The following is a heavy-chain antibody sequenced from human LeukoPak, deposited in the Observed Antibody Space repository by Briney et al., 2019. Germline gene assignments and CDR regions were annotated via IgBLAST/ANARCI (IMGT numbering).Heavy chain of an antibody. CDR2: IYTSGST. CDR3: ARHSRFLEWLSYYYMDV. D-gene: IGHD3-3*01. CDR1: GGSISSYY. J-gene: IGHJ6*03. Sequence: SETLSLTCTVSGGSISSYYWSWIRQPPGKGLEWIGYIYTSGSTNYNPSLKSRVTISVDTSKNQFSLKLSSVIAADTAVYYCARHSRFLEWLSYYYMDVWGKGTTVTVSS. V-gene: IGHV4-4*09.